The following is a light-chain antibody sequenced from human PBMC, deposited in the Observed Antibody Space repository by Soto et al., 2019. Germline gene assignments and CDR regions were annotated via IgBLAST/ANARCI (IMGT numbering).Light chain of an antibody. V-gene: IGKV3D-20*02. CDR3: QQRGSWPAT. CDR1: QSVSSSY. CDR2: DAS. Sequence: IGLAQCPVGLSFSPVEVARVACGASQSVSSSYLAWYQQKPGQAPRLLIYDASNRAPGIPARFSGSGSGTDFTLTISSLEAEDSAVYYCQQRGSWPATFGPGTKVDIK. J-gene: IGKJ3*01.